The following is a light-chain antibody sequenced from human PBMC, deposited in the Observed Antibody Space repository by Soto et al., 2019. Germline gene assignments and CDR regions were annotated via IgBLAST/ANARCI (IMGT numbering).Light chain of an antibody. CDR1: QSISVW. CDR3: QQYNNYWT. Sequence: IQLNQYPSTLSASVGDRVTITCRASQSISVWLAWYQQKAGKAPNLLIYKASRLESGVPSRFSGSGSATEFTLTISSLQPDDFATYYCQQYNNYWTFGQGTKVDIK. CDR2: KAS. J-gene: IGKJ1*01. V-gene: IGKV1-5*03.